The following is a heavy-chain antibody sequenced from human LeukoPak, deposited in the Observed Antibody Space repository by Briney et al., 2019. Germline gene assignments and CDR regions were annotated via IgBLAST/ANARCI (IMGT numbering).Heavy chain of an antibody. D-gene: IGHD4-17*01. CDR1: GFTFDDYA. V-gene: IGHV3-9*01. J-gene: IGHJ1*01. CDR3: AKGSYGYFQH. CDR2: ISWNSGSI. Sequence: PGRSLRLSCAASGFTFDDYAMHWVRQAPGKGLEWVSGISWNSGSIGYADSVKGRFTISRDNSKNTLYLQMNSLRAEDTAVYYCAKGSYGYFQHWGQGTLVTVSS.